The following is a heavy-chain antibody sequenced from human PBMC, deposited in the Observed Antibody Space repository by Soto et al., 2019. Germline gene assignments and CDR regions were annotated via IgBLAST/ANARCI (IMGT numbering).Heavy chain of an antibody. V-gene: IGHV3-30*18. J-gene: IGHJ4*02. D-gene: IGHD3-16*01. Sequence: QVQLVESGGGVVQPGRSLRLSCAASGFTFSSYGMHWVRQAPGKGLEWVAVISYDGSNEYYADSVKGRFTISRDNSKNTLYLQMNSLSGEDTAVYCCAKDGGGYWGQGSLVTVSS. CDR1: GFTFSSYG. CDR3: AKDGGGY. CDR2: ISYDGSNE.